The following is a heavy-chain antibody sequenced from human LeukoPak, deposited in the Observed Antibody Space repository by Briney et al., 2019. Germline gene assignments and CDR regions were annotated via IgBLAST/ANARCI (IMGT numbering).Heavy chain of an antibody. D-gene: IGHD3-16*01. CDR2: INPSGGST. Sequence: ASVKVSCKASGYTFTSYYMHWVRQAPGQGLEWMGIINPSGGSTSYAQKFQGRVTMTRDMSTSTVYMELSSLRSEDTAVYYCASSVGGGDAFDIWGQGTMVTVSS. CDR3: ASSVGGGDAFDI. CDR1: GYTFTSYY. J-gene: IGHJ3*02. V-gene: IGHV1-46*01.